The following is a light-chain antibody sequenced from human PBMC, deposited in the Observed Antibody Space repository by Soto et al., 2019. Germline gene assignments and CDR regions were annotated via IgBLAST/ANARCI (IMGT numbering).Light chain of an antibody. V-gene: IGLV1-40*01. CDR3: QSYDSSLSGSRV. CDR2: GNS. CDR1: SSNIGAGYD. Sequence: QSVLTQPPSVSGAPGQRVTISCTGSSSNIGAGYDVHWYQQLPGTAPKLLIYGNSNRPSGVPDRFSGSKSGTSASLAITGLQAEDEVDYYCQSYDSSLSGSRVFGGGTQLTVL. J-gene: IGLJ3*02.